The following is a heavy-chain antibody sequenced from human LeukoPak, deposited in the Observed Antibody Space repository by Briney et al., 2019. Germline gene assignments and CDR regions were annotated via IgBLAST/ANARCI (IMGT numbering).Heavy chain of an antibody. D-gene: IGHD2/OR15-2a*01. V-gene: IGHV3-11*04. CDR1: GFSFSDYY. CDR3: ARFRYNSTWGIFDY. Sequence: GGSLRLSCGPSGFSFSDYYMSWVRQAPGKGLEWISYISSTGRTIYYADSVKGRFTISRDNDKSSLYLQMNSLRAEDTALYYCARFRYNSTWGIFDYWGQGTLVTVSS. J-gene: IGHJ4*02. CDR2: ISSTGRTI.